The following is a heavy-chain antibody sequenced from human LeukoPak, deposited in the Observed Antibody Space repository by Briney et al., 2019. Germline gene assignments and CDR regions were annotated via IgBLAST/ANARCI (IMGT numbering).Heavy chain of an antibody. CDR3: ARWIGGYSGYALNDAFDI. J-gene: IGHJ3*02. V-gene: IGHV4-39*07. CDR2: IYYSGST. D-gene: IGHD5-12*01. Sequence: SETLSLTCTVSGYSISSSSYYWGWIRQPPGKGLEWIGSIYYSGSTYYNPSLKSRVTISVDTSKNQFSLKLSSVTAADTAVYYCARWIGGYSGYALNDAFDIWGQGTMVTVSS. CDR1: GYSISSSSYY.